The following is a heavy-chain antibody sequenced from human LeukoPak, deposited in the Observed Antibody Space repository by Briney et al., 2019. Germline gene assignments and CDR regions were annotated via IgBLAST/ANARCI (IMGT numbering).Heavy chain of an antibody. J-gene: IGHJ4*02. CDR1: GGSFSGYY. D-gene: IGHD2-21*02. V-gene: IGHV4-34*01. CDR2: INHSGST. Sequence: PSETLSLTCAVYGGSFSGYYWSWIRQPPGKGLEWIGEINHSGSTNYNPSLKSRVTISVDTSKNQFSLKLSSVTAADTAVYYCARHAGAPNVVVTAIYVWGQGTLVTVSS. CDR3: ARHAGAPNVVVTAIYV.